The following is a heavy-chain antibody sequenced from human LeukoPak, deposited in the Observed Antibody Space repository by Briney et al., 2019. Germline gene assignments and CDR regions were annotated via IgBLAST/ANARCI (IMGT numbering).Heavy chain of an antibody. CDR3: ARAISAGSPITASDC. V-gene: IGHV1-2*02. Sequence: ASVTVSFKTSGYTFTAYYMHWVRQAPAQGLEWMGCINPNSDFTNFAQNFQGRVTMTSDTSISTAYMELSRLRSDDTAVYYCARAISAGSPITASDCWGQGTPVTVSS. D-gene: IGHD2-15*01. J-gene: IGHJ4*02. CDR2: INPNSDFT. CDR1: GYTFTAYY.